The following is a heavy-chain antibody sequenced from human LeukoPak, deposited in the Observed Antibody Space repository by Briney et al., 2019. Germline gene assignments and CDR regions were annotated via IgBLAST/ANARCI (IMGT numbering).Heavy chain of an antibody. J-gene: IGHJ5*02. D-gene: IGHD3-22*01. CDR1: GGSISSSSYY. Sequence: SETLSLTCTVSGGSISSSSYYWGWIRQPPGKGLEWIGSIYYSGSTYYNPSLKSRVTISVDTSKNQFSLKLCSVTAADTAVYYCPRQGGITMIVVVPDWFDPWGQGTLVTVSS. CDR3: PRQGGITMIVVVPDWFDP. V-gene: IGHV4-39*01. CDR2: IYYSGST.